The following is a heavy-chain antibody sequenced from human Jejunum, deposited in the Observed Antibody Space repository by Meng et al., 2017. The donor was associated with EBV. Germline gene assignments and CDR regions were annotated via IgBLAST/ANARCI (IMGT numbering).Heavy chain of an antibody. CDR2: ISSGSSFI. CDR3: VRDSSFNVH. Sequence: LVESEGGLVQPGGSLRLSCAAFGFTFSSYSMTWVRQAPGKGLEWVSYISSGSSFIYSADSVKGRFTISRDDAKNSLSLQMNNLGADDTAVYYCVRDSSFNVHWGQGTLVTVSS. CDR1: GFTFSSYS. J-gene: IGHJ4*02. V-gene: IGHV3-21*02. D-gene: IGHD3-16*02.